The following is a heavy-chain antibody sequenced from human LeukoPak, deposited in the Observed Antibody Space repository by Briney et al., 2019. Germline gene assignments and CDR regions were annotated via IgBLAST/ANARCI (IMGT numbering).Heavy chain of an antibody. J-gene: IGHJ4*02. V-gene: IGHV4-4*07. D-gene: IGHD6-6*01. CDR2: IYTSEIT. CDR1: GGSISGYY. Sequence: SETLSLTCTVSGGSISGYYWSWIRQPAGKGLEWIGRIYTSEITNYNPSLKSRVTMSGDTSKNQFSLKLSSVTAADTAVYYCARGYSTSSKGDFDYWGQGTLVTVSS. CDR3: ARGYSTSSKGDFDY.